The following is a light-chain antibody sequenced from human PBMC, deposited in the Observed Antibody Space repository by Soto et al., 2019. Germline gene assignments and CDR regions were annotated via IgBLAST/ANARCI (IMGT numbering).Light chain of an antibody. CDR2: GAS. Sequence: EIVLTQSPGTLSLSPGEEATISCRASQSVDSNYLAWYQQKPGQTPRLIIYGASGRAHGIPHRFSGSGFGTDFPHTISKVETEDFEVYYCQQYVHSLSLTCGEGTRL. V-gene: IGKV3-20*01. CDR3: QQYVHSLSLT. J-gene: IGKJ5*01. CDR1: QSVDSNY.